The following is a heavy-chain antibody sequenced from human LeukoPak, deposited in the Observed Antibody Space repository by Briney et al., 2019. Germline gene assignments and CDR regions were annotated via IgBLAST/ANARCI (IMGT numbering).Heavy chain of an antibody. J-gene: IGHJ4*02. CDR2: IYHSGST. Sequence: SETLSLTCTVSGYSISSGYYWGWIRQPPGKGLEWIGSIYHSGSTYYNPSLKSRVTISVDTSKNQFSLKLSSVTAADTAVYYCAGDTRGGGFDYWGQGTLVTVSS. D-gene: IGHD3-16*01. V-gene: IGHV4-38-2*02. CDR1: GYSISSGYY. CDR3: AGDTRGGGFDY.